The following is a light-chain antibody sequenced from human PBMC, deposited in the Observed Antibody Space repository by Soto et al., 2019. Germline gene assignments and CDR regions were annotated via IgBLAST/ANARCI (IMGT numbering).Light chain of an antibody. CDR2: SDN. V-gene: IGLV1-40*01. CDR3: QAYDRGLSATV. J-gene: IGLJ2*01. CDR1: SSNIGAGHD. Sequence: QSVLTQPPSVSGAPGQRVTISCTGSSSNIGAGHDVHWYQQFPGKAPKVVIYSDNNRPSGVPDRFSGSKSGTSASLAITGLQAEDEAYYYCQAYDRGLSATVFGGGTKLTVL.